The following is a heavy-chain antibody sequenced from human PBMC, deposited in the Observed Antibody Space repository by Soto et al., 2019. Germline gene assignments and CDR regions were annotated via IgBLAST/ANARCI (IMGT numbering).Heavy chain of an antibody. CDR2: IWYDGSNK. J-gene: IGHJ4*02. D-gene: IGHD3-22*01. Sequence: QVQLVESGGGVVQPGRSLRLSCAASGFTFSSYGMHWVRQAPGKGLEWVAVIWYDGSNKYYADSVKGRFTISRDNSKNTLYLQRNSLRAEDTAVYYCAREAYDSSGYSEYYFDYWGQGTLVTVSS. CDR1: GFTFSSYG. V-gene: IGHV3-33*01. CDR3: AREAYDSSGYSEYYFDY.